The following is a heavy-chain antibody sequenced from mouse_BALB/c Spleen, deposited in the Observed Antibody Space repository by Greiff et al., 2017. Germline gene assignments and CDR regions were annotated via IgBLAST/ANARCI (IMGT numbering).Heavy chain of an antibody. D-gene: IGHD2-14*01. Sequence: EVHLVESGGGLVQPGGSLRLSCATSGFTFTDYYMSWVRQPPGKALEWLGFIRNKANGYTTEYSASVKGRFTISRDNSQSILYLQMNTLRAEDSATYYCARGYDGGDYWGQGTTLTVSS. CDR1: GFTFTDYY. J-gene: IGHJ2*01. CDR3: ARGYDGGDY. V-gene: IGHV7-3*02. CDR2: IRNKANGYTT.